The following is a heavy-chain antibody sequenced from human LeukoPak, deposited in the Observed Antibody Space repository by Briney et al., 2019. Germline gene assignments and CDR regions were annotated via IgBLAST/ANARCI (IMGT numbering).Heavy chain of an antibody. J-gene: IGHJ4*02. CDR3: AKDATGYSSGGGYFDY. D-gene: IGHD6-19*01. Sequence: GGSLRLSCSASGFIFNSYAMSWVRQAPGKGLEWVSSISTGGGSTYYADSVKDRFTISRDNSENTLYLQMNSLRADDTAMYYCAKDATGYSSGGGYFDYWGQGALVTVSS. CDR1: GFIFNSYA. CDR2: ISTGGGST. V-gene: IGHV3-23*01.